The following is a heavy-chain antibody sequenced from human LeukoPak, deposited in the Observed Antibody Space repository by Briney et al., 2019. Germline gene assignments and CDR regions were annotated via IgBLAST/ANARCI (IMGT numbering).Heavy chain of an antibody. D-gene: IGHD1-26*01. CDR3: ARDGGLLYYYYMDV. CDR1: GYTFTSYG. J-gene: IGHJ6*03. V-gene: IGHV1-46*01. Sequence: GASVKVSCKASGYTFTSYGISWVRQAPGQGLEWMGIINPSGGSTSYAQKFQGRVTMTRDTSTSTVYMELSSLRSEDTAVYYCARDGGLLYYYYMDVWGKGTTVTVSS. CDR2: INPSGGST.